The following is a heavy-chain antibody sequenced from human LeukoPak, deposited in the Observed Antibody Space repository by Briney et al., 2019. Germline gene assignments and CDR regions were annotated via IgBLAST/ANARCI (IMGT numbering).Heavy chain of an antibody. CDR2: ISSSSSYI. V-gene: IGHV3-21*01. Sequence: PGGSLRLSCAASGFTFSSYSMNWVRQAPGKGLEWVSSISSSSSYIYYADSVKGRFTISRDNAKKSLYLQMNSLRAEDTAVYYCARGRPRAYDSSGYRDDYWGQGTLVTVSS. D-gene: IGHD3-22*01. CDR3: ARGRPRAYDSSGYRDDY. J-gene: IGHJ4*02. CDR1: GFTFSSYS.